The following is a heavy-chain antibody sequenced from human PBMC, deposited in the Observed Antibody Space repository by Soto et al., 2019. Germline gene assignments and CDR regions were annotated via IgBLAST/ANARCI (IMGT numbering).Heavy chain of an antibody. J-gene: IGHJ6*02. CDR2: INPNSGGT. CDR1: GYTFTSYG. CDR3: ARFKGSGYYGMDV. V-gene: IGHV1-2*02. D-gene: IGHD3-10*01. Sequence: ASVKVSCKTSGYTFTSYGISWVRQAPGQGLEWMGWINPNSGGTNHAQKFQGRVTMTRDTSISTAYMELSRLRSDDTAVYYCARFKGSGYYGMDVWGQGTTVTVSS.